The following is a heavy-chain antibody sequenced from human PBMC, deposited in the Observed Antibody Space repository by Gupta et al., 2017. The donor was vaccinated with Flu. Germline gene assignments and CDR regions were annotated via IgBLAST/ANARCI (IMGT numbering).Heavy chain of an antibody. J-gene: IGHJ4*02. Sequence: EVQLLESGGGLVQPEGSLRLSCAVSGFTFSSYWMSWVRQAPGKGLEWVANIKQDGSEKYYVDSVKGRFTISRDNAKNSLFLQMNSLRAEDTAVYYCARDTQTGAVAGPRFDYWGQGTLVTVSS. D-gene: IGHD6-19*01. V-gene: IGHV3-7*01. CDR3: ARDTQTGAVAGPRFDY. CDR2: IKQDGSEK. CDR1: GFTFSSYW.